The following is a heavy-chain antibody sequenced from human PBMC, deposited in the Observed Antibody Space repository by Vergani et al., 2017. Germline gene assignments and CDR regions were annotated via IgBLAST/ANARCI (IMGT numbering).Heavy chain of an antibody. D-gene: IGHD4-17*01. J-gene: IGHJ5*02. V-gene: IGHV1-2*02. Sequence: QVQLVQSGSEVKKPGASVKVSCKASGYNFNTYYIHWVRQAPGQGLEWMGLINPNTGDTNFAQKFQGRVTMTRDTSPNTVYVEVTRLTSDDTAIYYCARGRPYGGWFDPWGQGSLVTVSS. CDR3: ARGRPYGGWFDP. CDR1: GYNFNTYY. CDR2: INPNTGDT.